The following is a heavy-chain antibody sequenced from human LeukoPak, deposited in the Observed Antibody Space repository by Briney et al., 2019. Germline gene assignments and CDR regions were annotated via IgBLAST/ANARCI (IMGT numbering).Heavy chain of an antibody. CDR3: ARHSREYYSTAYFDY. CDR2: IYYSGST. J-gene: IGHJ4*02. CDR1: GGSISSSSYY. D-gene: IGHD3-10*01. Sequence: PSETLSLTCTVSGGSISSSSYYWGWIRQPPGKGLEWTGSIYYSGSTYYNPSLKSRVTISVDTSKNQFSLKLSSVTAADTAVYYCARHSREYYSTAYFDYWGQGTLVTVSS. V-gene: IGHV4-39*01.